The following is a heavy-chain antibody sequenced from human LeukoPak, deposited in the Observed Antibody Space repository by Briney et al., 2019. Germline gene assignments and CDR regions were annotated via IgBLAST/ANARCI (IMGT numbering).Heavy chain of an antibody. Sequence: SETLSLTCAVYGVSFSGYYWSWIRQPPGKGLEWIGEINHSGSTNYNPSLKSRVTISVDTSKNQFSLKLSSVTAADTAVYYCARWYYYDSSGYYWFDPWGQGTLVTVSS. J-gene: IGHJ5*02. D-gene: IGHD3-22*01. V-gene: IGHV4-34*01. CDR3: ARWYYYDSSGYYWFDP. CDR2: INHSGST. CDR1: GVSFSGYY.